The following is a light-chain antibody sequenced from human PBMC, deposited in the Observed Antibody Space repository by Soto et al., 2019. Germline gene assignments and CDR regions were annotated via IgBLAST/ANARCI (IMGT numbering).Light chain of an antibody. V-gene: IGKV3-15*01. Sequence: EIVMTQSPATLSVSPGERATLSCRASQSVSSNLAWYQQKPGQAPRLLIYGASTRATGIQARFSGSGSGTEFTLTISSLQSEDFAVYYCQQYNNWPITFGQGTRLESK. CDR3: QQYNNWPIT. J-gene: IGKJ5*01. CDR1: QSVSSN. CDR2: GAS.